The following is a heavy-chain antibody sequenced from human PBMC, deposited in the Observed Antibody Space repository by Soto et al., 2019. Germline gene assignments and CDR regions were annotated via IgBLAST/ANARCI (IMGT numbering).Heavy chain of an antibody. CDR2: IRSKANGYAT. Sequence: GSLRLSCAASGFTFSGSAMHWVRQASGKGLEWVGRIRSKANGYATAYAASVKGRFTISRDDSKNTAYLQMNSLKTEDTAVYYCTRQVESSGWYDPGAFDIWGQGTMVTVSS. CDR1: GFTFSGSA. CDR3: TRQVESSGWYDPGAFDI. V-gene: IGHV3-73*01. D-gene: IGHD6-19*01. J-gene: IGHJ3*02.